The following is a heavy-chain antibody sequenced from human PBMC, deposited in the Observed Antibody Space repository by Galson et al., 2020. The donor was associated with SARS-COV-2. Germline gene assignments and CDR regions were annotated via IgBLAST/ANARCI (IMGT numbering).Heavy chain of an antibody. Sequence: SETLSLTCTVSGGSISSSSYYWGWIRQPPGKGLEWIGSIYYSGSTYYNPSLKSRVTISVDTSKNQFSLKLSSVTAADTAVYYCAVGYSYGYYYYDSSGHRWAFDIWGQGTMVTVSS. D-gene: IGHD3-22*01. V-gene: IGHV4-39*01. CDR2: IYYSGST. CDR1: GGSISSSSYY. CDR3: AVGYSYGYYYYDSSGHRWAFDI. J-gene: IGHJ3*02.